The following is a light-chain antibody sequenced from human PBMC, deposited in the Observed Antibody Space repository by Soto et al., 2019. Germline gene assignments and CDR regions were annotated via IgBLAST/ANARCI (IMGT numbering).Light chain of an antibody. CDR3: QQNNNWPLT. CDR2: GAS. V-gene: IGKV3-15*01. Sequence: EIVMTQSPATQSVSPGERATLSCRASQSLSSNLAWYQQKPGQAPRLLIYGASTRATGVPARFSGSGSGTEFTLTISSLQSEDFAVYYCQQNNNWPLTFGQGTRLEIK. J-gene: IGKJ5*01. CDR1: QSLSSN.